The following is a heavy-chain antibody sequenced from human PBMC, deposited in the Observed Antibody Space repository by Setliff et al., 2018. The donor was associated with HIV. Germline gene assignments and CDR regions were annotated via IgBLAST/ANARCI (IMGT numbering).Heavy chain of an antibody. CDR1: GGSISSHY. Sequence: SETLSLTCTVSGGSISSHYWSWIRQPPGKGLEWIGSIYYSGSTNYNPSLKSRVTISVDTSKNQFSLKLSSVTAADTAVYYCARGPDIVVVPAADKDAFDIWGQGTMVTVSS. CDR3: ARGPDIVVVPAADKDAFDI. J-gene: IGHJ3*02. D-gene: IGHD2-2*01. V-gene: IGHV4-59*11. CDR2: IYYSGST.